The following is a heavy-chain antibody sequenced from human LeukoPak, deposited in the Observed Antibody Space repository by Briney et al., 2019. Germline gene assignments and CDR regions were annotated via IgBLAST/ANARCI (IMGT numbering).Heavy chain of an antibody. CDR2: IVVGSGNT. V-gene: IGHV1-58*01. D-gene: IGHD3-10*01. Sequence: SVKVSCKASGFTFTSSAVQWVRQARGQRLEWTGWIVVGSGNTNYAQKFQERVTITRDMSTSTAYMELSSLRSEDTAVYYCAAVPHYMVRGVIRNDYWGQGTLVTVSS. CDR1: GFTFTSSA. CDR3: AAVPHYMVRGVIRNDY. J-gene: IGHJ4*02.